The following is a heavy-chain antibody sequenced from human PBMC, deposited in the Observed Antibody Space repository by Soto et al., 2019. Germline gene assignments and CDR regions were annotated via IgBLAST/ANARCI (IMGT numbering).Heavy chain of an antibody. J-gene: IGHJ6*02. Sequence: QVQLVQSGAEVKKPGASVKVSCKASGYTFTSYGISWVRQAPGQGLEWMGWISAYNGNTNYAQKLQGRVNMTTDTSTSTAYMELSSLRSDDTAVYYCARDSPSYCGGDCYTYGMDVWGQGTTVTVSS. CDR2: ISAYNGNT. CDR1: GYTFTSYG. V-gene: IGHV1-18*01. D-gene: IGHD2-21*02. CDR3: ARDSPSYCGGDCYTYGMDV.